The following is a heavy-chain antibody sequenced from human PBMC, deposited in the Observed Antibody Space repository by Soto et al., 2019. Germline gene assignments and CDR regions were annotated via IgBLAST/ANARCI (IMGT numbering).Heavy chain of an antibody. Sequence: PGKGLEWIGYVHDSWGSHYNPSLKSRVAISLDTSKSQFSLKLTSVTATDTAVYYCARQGFGVLHGVVDVWGQGTTGSVPS. J-gene: IGHJ6*02. CDR2: VHDSWGS. V-gene: IGHV4-59*08. D-gene: IGHD3-10*01. CDR3: ARQGFGVLHGVVDV.